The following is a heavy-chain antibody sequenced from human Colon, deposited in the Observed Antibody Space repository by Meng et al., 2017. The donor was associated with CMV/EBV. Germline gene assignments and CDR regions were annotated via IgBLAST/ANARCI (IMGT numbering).Heavy chain of an antibody. V-gene: IGHV1-2*02. CDR3: ARAVADTYGMDV. CDR1: EYTFIDYY. J-gene: IGHJ6*02. Sequence: ASVKVSCKAYEYTFIDYYIHWVRQAPGQGLEWMGWFNRDSDSTRYAQKFQGRVTMTGDTSINTVYMELNSLRSDDTAVYYCARAVADTYGMDVWGQGTTVTVSS. CDR2: FNRDSDST. D-gene: IGHD6-19*01.